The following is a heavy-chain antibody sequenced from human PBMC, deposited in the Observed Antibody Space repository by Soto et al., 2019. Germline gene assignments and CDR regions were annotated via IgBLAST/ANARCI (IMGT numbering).Heavy chain of an antibody. Sequence: EVHLVESGGGLIQPGGSLRLSCAASGFTVGNNYMNWVRQAPGKGLEWVSLMYSGGGTYYADSVKGRFTMSIDSSKNTLYLQLNSLRAEDTAMYYCTTSPSVGVWGQGTTVTVSS. CDR3: TTSPSVGV. CDR2: MYSGGGT. D-gene: IGHD6-19*01. CDR1: GFTVGNNY. V-gene: IGHV3-53*01. J-gene: IGHJ6*02.